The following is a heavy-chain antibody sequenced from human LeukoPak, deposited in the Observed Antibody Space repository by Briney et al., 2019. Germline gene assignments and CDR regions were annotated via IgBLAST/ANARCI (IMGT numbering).Heavy chain of an antibody. J-gene: IGHJ6*02. CDR3: ARDGSNYDFWSGYYAPPTLYGMDV. CDR1: GFTLSSYA. V-gene: IGHV3-30-3*01. Sequence: GRSLRLSCAASGFTLSSYAMHWVRQAPGKGLEWVAVISYDGSNKYYADSVKGRFTISRDNSKNTLYLQMNSLRAEDTAVYYCARDGSNYDFWSGYYAPPTLYGMDVWGQGTTVTVSS. D-gene: IGHD3-3*01. CDR2: ISYDGSNK.